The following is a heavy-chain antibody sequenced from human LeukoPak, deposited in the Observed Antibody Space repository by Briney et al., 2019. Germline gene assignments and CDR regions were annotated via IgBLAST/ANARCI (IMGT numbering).Heavy chain of an antibody. J-gene: IGHJ4*02. D-gene: IGHD3-16*02. V-gene: IGHV3-7*01. CDR2: IKPDGSEK. CDR3: ARIWGSYRYFDY. Sequence: TGGSLRLSCAASGFTFGSYWMTWVRQAPGKGLEWVANIKPDGSEKYYLDSVKGRFTISRDNAKNSLYLQMNSLRAEDTAVYFCARIWGSYRYFDYWGQGTLVTVSS. CDR1: GFTFGSYW.